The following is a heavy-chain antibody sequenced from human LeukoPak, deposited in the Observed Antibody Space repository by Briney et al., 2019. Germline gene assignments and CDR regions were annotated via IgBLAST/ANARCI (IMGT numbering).Heavy chain of an antibody. D-gene: IGHD3-3*01. CDR3: AILEWPRYYYYMDV. V-gene: IGHV3-21*01. CDR2: ISSSSYI. CDR1: GFTFSSYS. J-gene: IGHJ6*03. Sequence: GGSLRLSCAASGFTFSSYSMNWVRQAPGKGLEWVSSISSSSYIYYADSVKGRFTISRGNAKNSLYLQMNSLRAEDTAVYYCAILEWPRYYYYMDVWGKGTAVTVSS.